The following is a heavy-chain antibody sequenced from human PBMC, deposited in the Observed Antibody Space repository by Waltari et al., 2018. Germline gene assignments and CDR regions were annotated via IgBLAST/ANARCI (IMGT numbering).Heavy chain of an antibody. V-gene: IGHV3-33*01. CDR1: EFTFSDYG. CDR2: IWFDGSYK. CDR3: ARDKGGSMYYLDY. Sequence: QVHLLESGGGLVQPGGSLRLSCVASEFTFSDYGMHWVRQAPGKGLEWVAVIWFDGSYKYYSEFVKGRFTISRDNSKNTLYLQMNVLRAEDTAIYYCARDKGGSMYYLDYWGQGTLVTVSS. J-gene: IGHJ4*02. D-gene: IGHD3-10*01.